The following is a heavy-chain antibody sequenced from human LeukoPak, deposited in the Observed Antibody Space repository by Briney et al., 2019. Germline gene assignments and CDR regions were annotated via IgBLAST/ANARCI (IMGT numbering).Heavy chain of an antibody. CDR3: ARGDGRF. CDR2: IYHNGDT. D-gene: IGHD1-26*01. V-gene: IGHV4-4*02. Sequence: PSGTLSLTCAVSGGSITTNDWWSWVRQPPGKGLEWIGEIYHNGDTKYNPSFETRVIMSVDKSKSQFSLKLSSVTAADTAVYYCARGDGRFWGQGTLVTVSS. J-gene: IGHJ4*02. CDR1: GGSITTNDW.